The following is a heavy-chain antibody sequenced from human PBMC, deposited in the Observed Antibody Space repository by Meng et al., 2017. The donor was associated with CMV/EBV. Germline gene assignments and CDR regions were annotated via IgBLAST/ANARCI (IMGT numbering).Heavy chain of an antibody. J-gene: IGHJ4*02. CDR3: ARIAAAGRFDY. D-gene: IGHD6-13*01. CDR1: GFSLSTSGVG. Sequence: QITLMDSGPTLVKPTQTLTLACTFLGFSLSTSGVGVGWIRQPPGKALEWLALIYWDDDKRYSPSLKSRLTITKDTSKNQVVLTMTNMDPVDTATYYCARIAAAGRFDYWGQGTLVTVSS. V-gene: IGHV2-5*02. CDR2: IYWDDDK.